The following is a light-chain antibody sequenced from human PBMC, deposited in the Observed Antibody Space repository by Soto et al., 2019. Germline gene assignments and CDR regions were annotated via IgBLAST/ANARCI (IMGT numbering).Light chain of an antibody. V-gene: IGLV2-14*01. CDR3: RSYTNSSAFVI. CDR1: SSDVGGYNY. Sequence: QSALTQPASVSGSPGQSITIPCTGTSSDVGGYNYVSWYQQHPGKAPKLIIYDVNNRPSGVSNRLSGSKSGNTASLAISGLQAGDEADYFCRSYTNSSAFVIFGGGTKLTVL. CDR2: DVN. J-gene: IGLJ2*01.